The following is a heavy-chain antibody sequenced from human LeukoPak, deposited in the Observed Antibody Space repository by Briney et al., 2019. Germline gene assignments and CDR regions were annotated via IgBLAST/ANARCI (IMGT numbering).Heavy chain of an antibody. V-gene: IGHV4-61*02. CDR2: LYASGST. J-gene: IGHJ4*02. CDR1: GGSISSGSYY. Sequence: LSETLSLTCTVSGGSISSGSYYWSWIRQPAGKGLQWIGRLYASGSTDYNPSLKSRVTISGDTSKNQFSLTLSSVTAADTAVYYCARDGKEGGFNYDYWGQGTLVTVSS. CDR3: ARDGKEGGFNYDY. D-gene: IGHD5-24*01.